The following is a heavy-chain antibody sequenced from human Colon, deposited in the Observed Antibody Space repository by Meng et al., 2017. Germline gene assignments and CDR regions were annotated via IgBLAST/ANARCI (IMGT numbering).Heavy chain of an antibody. CDR1: GGSISSYD. D-gene: IGHD1-26*01. J-gene: IGHJ4*02. CDR3: ASSAPTTRLRHQT. CDR2: IYPNGNT. V-gene: IGHV4-4*07. Sequence: SETLSLTCTVSGGSISSYDWNCIRLPAGEGLEWIVRIYPNGNTNYNPSLRSRVTIAIDTSKNQVSLKVNSVAASDTAVYYCASSAPTTRLRHQTGGQGTLVTVSS.